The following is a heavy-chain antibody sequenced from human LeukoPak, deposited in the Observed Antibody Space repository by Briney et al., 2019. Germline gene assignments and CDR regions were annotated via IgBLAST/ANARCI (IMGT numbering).Heavy chain of an antibody. J-gene: IGHJ4*02. V-gene: IGHV4-34*01. CDR3: ARSGNIVVVPAATPRAFYY. CDR1: GGSFSVYY. Sequence: SETLYLTCAVYGGSFSVYYWSRIRQPPGKGLEWIEEINHSGSTNYNPSLKSRVTISVDTSKNQFSLKLSSVTAADTAVYYCARSGNIVVVPAATPRAFYYWGQGTLVTVSS. CDR2: INHSGST. D-gene: IGHD2-2*01.